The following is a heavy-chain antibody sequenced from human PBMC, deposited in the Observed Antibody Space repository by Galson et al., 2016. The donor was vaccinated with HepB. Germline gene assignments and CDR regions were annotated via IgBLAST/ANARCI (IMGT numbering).Heavy chain of an antibody. CDR1: GDSTSNYY. D-gene: IGHD5-12*01. V-gene: IGHV4-59*01. J-gene: IGHJ4*02. Sequence: SETLSLTCTVSGDSTSNYYWSWIRQPPGKGLEWIGYIYYSGATNYNPSLKSRVTISEATSKNQFSLKLSSVTAADTAVYYCATRGHYGGYAWGQGTLVTVSS. CDR2: IYYSGAT. CDR3: ATRGHYGGYA.